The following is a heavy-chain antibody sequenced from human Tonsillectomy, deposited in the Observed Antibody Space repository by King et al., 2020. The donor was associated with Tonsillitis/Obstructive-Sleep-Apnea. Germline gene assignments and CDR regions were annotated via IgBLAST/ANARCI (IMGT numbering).Heavy chain of an antibody. CDR3: AKGLASGYHWVTFDY. V-gene: IGHV3-23*04. Sequence: VQLVESGGGLVQPGGSLRLACAASGFTFSTYAMSWVRQAPGKGLEWGSAISGSGGSTYYAHSVKGRFTVSRDNSKNTLYLQMNSLRAEDTAVYYCAKGLASGYHWVTFDYWGQGTLVTVSS. CDR1: GFTFSTYA. CDR2: ISGSGGST. J-gene: IGHJ4*02. D-gene: IGHD5-12*01.